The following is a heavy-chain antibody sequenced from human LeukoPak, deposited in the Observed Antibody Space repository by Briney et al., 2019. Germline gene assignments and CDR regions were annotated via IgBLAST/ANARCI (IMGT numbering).Heavy chain of an antibody. D-gene: IGHD2-21*01. CDR3: SDRPIWWAVKVLYYYYFMDV. CDR2: IAYNSGSV. CDR1: GHILQDCN. V-gene: IGHV3-9*01. Sequence: PGRSLRLSCAVSGHILQDCNMHGPRQPPGKGLEWVSGIAYNSGSVGYADSVKGRFTISRDNAKNSLYLQMTSLRAEDTALYFCSDRPIWWAVKVLYYYYFMDVWGKGTTVAVS. J-gene: IGHJ6*03.